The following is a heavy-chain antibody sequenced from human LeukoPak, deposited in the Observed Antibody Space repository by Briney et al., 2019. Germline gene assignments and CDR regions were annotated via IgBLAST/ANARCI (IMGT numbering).Heavy chain of an antibody. D-gene: IGHD2-8*01. Sequence: GGSLRLSCAASGFTFSSYGMHWVRQAPGKGLEWVAYIQYDRTNEQYAHSVKGRFRISRDNSNNILYLQMNSLRTEDTAVYYCAKDRCSNGIGCYYYYMEVWGKGTTVTISS. CDR3: AKDRCSNGIGCYYYYMEV. J-gene: IGHJ6*03. CDR2: IQYDRTNE. V-gene: IGHV3-30*02. CDR1: GFTFSSYG.